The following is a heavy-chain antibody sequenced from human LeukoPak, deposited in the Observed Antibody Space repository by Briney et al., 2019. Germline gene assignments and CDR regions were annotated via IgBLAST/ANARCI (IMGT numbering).Heavy chain of an antibody. V-gene: IGHV1-24*01. CDR2: FDPDDGET. Sequence: ASVKVSCKVSGYTLTELSMHWVRQAPGKGLEWMGGFDPDDGETIYAQKFQGRVTMTEDTSTDTAYMELSSLRSEDTAVYYCATFGHDYGGNIDYWGQGTLVTVSS. D-gene: IGHD4-23*01. CDR3: ATFGHDYGGNIDY. J-gene: IGHJ4*02. CDR1: GYTLTELS.